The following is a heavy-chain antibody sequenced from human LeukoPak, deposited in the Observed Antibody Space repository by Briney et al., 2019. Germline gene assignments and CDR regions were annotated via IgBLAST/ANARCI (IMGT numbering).Heavy chain of an antibody. D-gene: IGHD6-13*01. J-gene: IGHJ4*02. Sequence: GGSLRLSCAASGFTFSSYAMSWVRQAPGKGLEWVSAISGSGGSTYYADSVKGRFTISRDNSKNTLYLQMNSLRAEDTAVYYCARGLPSSSSWYADYWGQGTLVTVSS. CDR2: ISGSGGST. CDR3: ARGLPSSSSWYADY. CDR1: GFTFSSYA. V-gene: IGHV3-23*01.